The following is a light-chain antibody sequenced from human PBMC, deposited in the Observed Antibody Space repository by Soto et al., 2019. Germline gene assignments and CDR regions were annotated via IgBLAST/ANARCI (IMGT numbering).Light chain of an antibody. CDR2: KAS. J-gene: IGKJ1*01. CDR1: QSIRSW. Sequence: DIQMTQSPSTLSASVGDRVTITCRASQSIRSWLAWYQQKPGKAPKLLIYKASSLDSGVPSRFNGSGSGTEFTLTIIRLQPDDFATYYCQQYNSYWTFGQGTKVEIK. V-gene: IGKV1-5*03. CDR3: QQYNSYWT.